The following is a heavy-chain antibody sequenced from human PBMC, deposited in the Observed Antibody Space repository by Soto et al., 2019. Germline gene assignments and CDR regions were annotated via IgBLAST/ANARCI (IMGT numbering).Heavy chain of an antibody. J-gene: IGHJ6*02. Sequence: PSETLSLTCAVFGGSFSAYYWSWIRQPPGKGPEWIGEINHGGNTNYNPSLKSRVTISLDTPKNQFSLKLSSVTAADTAVYYCARGLLGIFGVVIAYGMDVWGQGTTVTVS. CDR1: GGSFSAYY. V-gene: IGHV4-34*01. CDR3: ARGLLGIFGVVIAYGMDV. CDR2: INHGGNT. D-gene: IGHD3-3*01.